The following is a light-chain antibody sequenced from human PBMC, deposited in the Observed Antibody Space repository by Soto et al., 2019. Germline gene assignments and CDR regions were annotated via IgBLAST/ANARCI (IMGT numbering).Light chain of an antibody. CDR1: QSLLHCNGYNY. CDR3: MPVLQTPPWR. V-gene: IGKV2-28*01. CDR2: LGS. J-gene: IGKJ1*01. Sequence: QSPLSVPLINRDPPSISCKPTQSLLHCNGYNYLDWYLQKPGQSPQLLIYLGSNRASGVPDRFSGSGSGTDFTLKISCVEAEDVGVYYCMPVLQTPPWRFGDGTKVDI.